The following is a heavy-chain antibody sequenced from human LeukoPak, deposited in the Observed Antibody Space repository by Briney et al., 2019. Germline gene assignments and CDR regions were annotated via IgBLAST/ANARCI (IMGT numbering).Heavy chain of an antibody. J-gene: IGHJ4*02. CDR2: IYYSGST. V-gene: IGHV4-59*08. CDR3: ARRTILTGSDY. Sequence: SETLSLTCTVSGGSISSYYWSWIRQPPGKGLEWIGYIYYSGSTNYNPSLKSRVTISVDASKNQFSLKLSSVTAADTAVYYCARRTILTGSDYWGQGTLVTVSS. CDR1: GGSISSYY. D-gene: IGHD3-9*01.